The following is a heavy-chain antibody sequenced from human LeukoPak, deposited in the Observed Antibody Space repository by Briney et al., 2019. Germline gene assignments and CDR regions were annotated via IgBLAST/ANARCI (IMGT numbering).Heavy chain of an antibody. D-gene: IGHD2-15*01. J-gene: IGHJ3*02. Sequence: SETLSLTCTVSGGSISSHYWSWIRQPPGKGLEWIGYIYYSGNTNYNPSLKSRVTISVDTSKNQFSLKQSSVTAADTAVYYCARERWDAFDIWGQGTMVTVSS. CDR2: IYYSGNT. CDR3: ARERWDAFDI. V-gene: IGHV4-59*11. CDR1: GGSISSHY.